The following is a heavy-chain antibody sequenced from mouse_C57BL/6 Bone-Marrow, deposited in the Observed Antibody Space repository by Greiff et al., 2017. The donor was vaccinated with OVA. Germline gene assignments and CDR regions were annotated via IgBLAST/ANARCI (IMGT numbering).Heavy chain of an antibody. CDR2: INPNYGTT. Sequence: QLQESGPELVKPGASVKISCKASGYSFTDYNMNWVKQSNGKSLEWIGVINPNYGTTSYNQKFKGKATLTVDQSSSTAYMQLNSLTSEDSAVYYCARFPITTVVATRYFDVWGTGTTVTVSS. V-gene: IGHV1-39*01. J-gene: IGHJ1*03. CDR3: ARFPITTVVATRYFDV. CDR1: GYSFTDYN. D-gene: IGHD1-1*01.